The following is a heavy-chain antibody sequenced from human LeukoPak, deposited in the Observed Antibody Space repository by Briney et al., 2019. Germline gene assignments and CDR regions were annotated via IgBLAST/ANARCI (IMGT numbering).Heavy chain of an antibody. CDR2: ISSSGSTI. CDR3: AREDYDILTGYFSNFDY. D-gene: IGHD3-9*01. J-gene: IGHJ4*02. CDR1: GFTFSSYE. Sequence: GGSLRLSCAASGFTFSSYEMNWVRQAPGKGLEWVSYISSSGSTIYYADSVKGRFTISRDNAKTSLYLQMNSLRAEDTAVYYCAREDYDILTGYFSNFDYWGQGTLVTVSS. V-gene: IGHV3-48*03.